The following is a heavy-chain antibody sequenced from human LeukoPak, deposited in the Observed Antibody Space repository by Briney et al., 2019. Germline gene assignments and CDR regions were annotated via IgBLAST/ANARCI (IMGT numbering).Heavy chain of an antibody. J-gene: IGHJ5*02. Sequence: SETLSLTCIVSGGSISSYYWSWIRQPPGKGLEWIGYIYHSGSTYYNPSLKSRVTISVDRSKNQFSLKLSSVTAADTAVYYCARGARNWFDPWGQGTLVTVSS. CDR2: IYHSGST. V-gene: IGHV4-59*12. CDR1: GGSISSYY. D-gene: IGHD5-12*01. CDR3: ARGARNWFDP.